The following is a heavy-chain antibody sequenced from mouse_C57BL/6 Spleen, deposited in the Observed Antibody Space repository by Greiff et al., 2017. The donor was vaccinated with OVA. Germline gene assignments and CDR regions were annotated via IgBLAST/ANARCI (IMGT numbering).Heavy chain of an antibody. J-gene: IGHJ2*01. CDR3: ASYSNYFDC. D-gene: IGHD2-5*01. CDR1: GYSFTDYN. Sequence: VQLQQSGPELVKPGASVKISCKASGYSFTDYNMNWVKQSNGKSLEWIGVISPNYGTTSYNQKFKGTATLTEDQSSSTAYMQLNSPTSEDSAVYYCASYSNYFDCWGKGTTLTVSS. CDR2: ISPNYGTT. V-gene: IGHV1-39*01.